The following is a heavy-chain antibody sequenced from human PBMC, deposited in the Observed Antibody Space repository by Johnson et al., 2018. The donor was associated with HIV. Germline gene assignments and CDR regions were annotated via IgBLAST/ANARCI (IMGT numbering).Heavy chain of an antibody. CDR2: IFSGGST. Sequence: VQLVESGGGLVQPGGSLRLSCAASGFTVSSNYMTWVRQAPGKGLEWVSVIFSGGSTYYADSVKGRFTISRDNSKNTLYLQMNSLRAEDTAVYYCAKDREGSGWYEGVAFDIWGQGTMVTVSS. CDR1: GFTVSSNY. D-gene: IGHD6-19*01. CDR3: AKDREGSGWYEGVAFDI. J-gene: IGHJ3*02. V-gene: IGHV3-66*01.